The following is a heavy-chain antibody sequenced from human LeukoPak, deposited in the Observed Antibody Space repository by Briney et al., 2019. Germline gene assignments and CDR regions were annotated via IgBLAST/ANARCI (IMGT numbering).Heavy chain of an antibody. Sequence: GGSLRLSCVGSGFIFSDYNMHWVRQTPGKGLEWVSYISSGSSTIYYADSVKGRFTISRDDAKNSVYLQMNSLGAEDTAVYYCARKYSHDYSGYYSDHWGQGTLVTVSS. D-gene: IGHD3-22*01. CDR1: GFIFSDYN. CDR2: ISSGSSTI. V-gene: IGHV3-48*04. J-gene: IGHJ4*02. CDR3: ARKYSHDYSGYYSDH.